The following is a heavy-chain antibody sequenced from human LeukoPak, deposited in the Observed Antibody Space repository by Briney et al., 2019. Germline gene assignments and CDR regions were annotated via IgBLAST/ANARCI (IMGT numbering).Heavy chain of an antibody. CDR3: ARDRHCNSTGCLVHDYGDYLSDAFDI. Sequence: SVKVSCKASGGTFNNYAIIWVRQAPGQGLEWMGGIIPVLGTAKYAQEFQDRVTITADESTNTAYMELSSLKSEDTAVYFCARDRHCNSTGCLVHDYGDYLSDAFDIWGQGTMVAVSS. CDR1: GGTFNNYA. V-gene: IGHV1-69*13. J-gene: IGHJ3*02. CDR2: IIPVLGTA. D-gene: IGHD4-17*01.